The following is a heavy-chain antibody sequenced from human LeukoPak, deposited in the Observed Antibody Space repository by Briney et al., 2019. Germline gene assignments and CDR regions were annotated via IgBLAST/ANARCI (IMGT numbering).Heavy chain of an antibody. CDR3: ARAASTRRGFLEWSLRAFDI. V-gene: IGHV3-21*01. J-gene: IGHJ3*02. CDR1: GFSFSTYT. D-gene: IGHD3-3*01. Sequence: GGSLRLSCAASGFSFSTYTMGWVRQAPGKGLEWVSSISSSSSYIYYADSVKGRFTISRDNAKNSLYLQMNSLRAEDTAVYYCARAASTRRGFLEWSLRAFDIWGQGTMVTVSS. CDR2: ISSSSSYI.